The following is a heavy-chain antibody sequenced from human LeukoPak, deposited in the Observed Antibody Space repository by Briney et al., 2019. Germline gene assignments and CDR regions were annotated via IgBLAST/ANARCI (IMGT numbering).Heavy chain of an antibody. CDR1: GFTFSSYE. CDR2: ISSSGSTI. V-gene: IGHV3-48*03. D-gene: IGHD6-13*01. J-gene: IGHJ4*02. Sequence: GSLRLSCAASGFTFSSYEMNWVRQAPGKGLEWVSYISSSGSTIYYADSVKGRFTISRDNAKNSLYLQMNSLRAEDTAVYYCARSGYSSSWYVRGAFDYWGQGTLVTVSS. CDR3: ARSGYSSSWYVRGAFDY.